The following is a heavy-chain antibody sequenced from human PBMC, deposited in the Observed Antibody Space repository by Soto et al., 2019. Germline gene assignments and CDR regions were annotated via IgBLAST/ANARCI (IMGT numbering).Heavy chain of an antibody. CDR2: MNPNSGNT. V-gene: IGHV1-8*01. CDR1: GYTFTSYD. J-gene: IGHJ6*02. CDR3: AREYYYDSSGYYSVYYYGMDV. Sequence: ASVKVSCKASGYTFTSYDINWVRQATGQGLEWMGWMNPNSGNTGYAQKFQGRVTITADESTSTAYMELSSLRSEDTAVYYCAREYYYDSSGYYSVYYYGMDVWGQGTTVTVSS. D-gene: IGHD3-22*01.